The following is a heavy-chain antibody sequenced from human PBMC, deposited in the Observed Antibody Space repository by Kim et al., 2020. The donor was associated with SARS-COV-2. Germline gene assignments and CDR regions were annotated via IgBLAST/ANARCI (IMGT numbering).Heavy chain of an antibody. CDR3: AALPYCSHGVCYAQSDY. D-gene: IGHD2-8*01. J-gene: IGHJ4*02. CDR2: IYYSGIT. Sequence: SETLSLTCTISDGSISNIVYYWGWIRQPPGKGLEWIGTIYYSGITYYNPSLKSRVTISLDTSKNQFSLKLNSVTATDTAVYYCAALPYCSHGVCYAQSDYWGQGTLVTVSS. V-gene: IGHV4-39*01. CDR1: DGSISNIVYY.